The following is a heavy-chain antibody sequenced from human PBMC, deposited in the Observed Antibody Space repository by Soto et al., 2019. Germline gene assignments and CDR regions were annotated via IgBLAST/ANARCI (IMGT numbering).Heavy chain of an antibody. J-gene: IGHJ4*02. D-gene: IGHD1-26*01. CDR1: GFTFSTYA. CDR3: ARRGSGSYYDY. CDR2: ISGRGDST. V-gene: IGHV3-23*01. Sequence: EVQLLESGGGLVQPGGSLRLSCAASGFTFSTYAMRWVRQAPGKGLEWVSAISGRGDSTYYVDSVKGRFTISRDNSKNTPYLQRNSLRAEDTALCYCARRGSGSYYDYWGQGTLVTVSS.